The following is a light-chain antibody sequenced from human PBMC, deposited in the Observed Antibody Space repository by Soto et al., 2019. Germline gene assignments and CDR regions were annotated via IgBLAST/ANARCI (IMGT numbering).Light chain of an antibody. J-gene: IGKJ1*01. V-gene: IGKV3-20*01. CDR2: GAS. Sequence: EIVLTQSPGTLSLSPGEGATLSCRASQSVSTNFFAWYQQKPGQAPRLLIYGASTRATGIPDRFSGSGSGTDFTLTISRLEPEDFAVYYCQQYGRTSWTYDQETKVEIK. CDR3: QQYGRTSWT. CDR1: QSVSTNF.